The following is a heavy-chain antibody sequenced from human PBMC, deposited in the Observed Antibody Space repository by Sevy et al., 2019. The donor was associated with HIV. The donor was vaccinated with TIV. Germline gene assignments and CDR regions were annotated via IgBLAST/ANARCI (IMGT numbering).Heavy chain of an antibody. Sequence: GGSLRLSCAASGFTFSSYAMSWVRQAPGKGLEWVSAISGSGGSTYYANSVKGRFTISRDNSKNTLYLQMNSLRAEDTAVYYCAKSSAATGGYFDYWGQGTLVTVSS. J-gene: IGHJ4*02. V-gene: IGHV3-23*01. CDR1: GFTFSSYA. CDR3: AKSSAATGGYFDY. CDR2: ISGSGGST. D-gene: IGHD2-2*01.